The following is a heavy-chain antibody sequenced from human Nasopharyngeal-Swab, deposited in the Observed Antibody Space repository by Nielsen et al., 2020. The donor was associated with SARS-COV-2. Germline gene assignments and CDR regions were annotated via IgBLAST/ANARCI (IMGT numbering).Heavy chain of an antibody. CDR2: IYNSGST. CDR3: PRHWHFWSGHCWKYYMDV. J-gene: IGHJ6*03. D-gene: IGHD3-3*02. Sequence: WIRQCPGPGLERIGVIYNSGSTDYNPSLESGMSISVDTTNNEFSLKLTSVTAADTAVYYCPRHWHFWSGHCWKYYMDVWGKGTTVTVSS. V-gene: IGHV4-39*01.